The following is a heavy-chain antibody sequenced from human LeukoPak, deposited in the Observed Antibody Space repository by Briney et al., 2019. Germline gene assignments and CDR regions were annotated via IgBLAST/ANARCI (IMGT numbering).Heavy chain of an antibody. J-gene: IGHJ4*02. Sequence: PGGSLRLSCAASGFTFSNYWMGWVRQAPGKGLEWVANIKQDGSEKYYVDSVKGRFTISRDNAKNSLYLQMNSLRAEDTAVYYCARAHPGDYSDFQFDYWGQGTLVTVSS. V-gene: IGHV3-7*01. CDR2: IKQDGSEK. CDR1: GFTFSNYW. CDR3: ARAHPGDYSDFQFDY. D-gene: IGHD4-11*01.